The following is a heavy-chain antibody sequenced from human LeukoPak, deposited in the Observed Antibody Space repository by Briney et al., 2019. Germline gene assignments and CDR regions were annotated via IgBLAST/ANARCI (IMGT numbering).Heavy chain of an antibody. V-gene: IGHV4-34*01. CDR2: INHSGST. Sequence: SETLSLTCAVYGGSFRGYYWSWIRQPPGKGLEWIGEINHSGSTNYNPSRKSRVTISVDTSKNQFSLKLSSLTAAHTAVYYCARSTYYDSSGLGPSVAYWGQGTLVTVSS. J-gene: IGHJ4*02. CDR1: GGSFRGYY. D-gene: IGHD3-22*01. CDR3: ARSTYYDSSGLGPSVAY.